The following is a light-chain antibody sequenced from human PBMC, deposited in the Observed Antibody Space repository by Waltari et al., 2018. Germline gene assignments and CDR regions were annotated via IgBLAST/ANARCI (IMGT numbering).Light chain of an antibody. CDR3: RSQSTDNIVL. CDR2: DVN. V-gene: IGLV2-14*01. J-gene: IGLJ2*01. Sequence: QAGLTHPDSVTASPGESLTISCTGTSCDIVGSDVVSWYQHHPGRAPIVLIFDVNHRPSRISGRFAGSKSGNTASLTISELQPEDEADYYCRSQSTDNIVLFGGGTKETVL. CDR1: SCDIVGSDV.